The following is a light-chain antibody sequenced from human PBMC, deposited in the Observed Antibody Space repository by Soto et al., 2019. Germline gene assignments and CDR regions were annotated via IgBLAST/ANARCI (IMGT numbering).Light chain of an antibody. J-gene: IGKJ5*01. CDR3: QQYGTSEII. CDR1: QTISYTSINKTY. Sequence: DSVITQSPDSLAVSLGERATISCKSSQTISYTSINKTYLAWCQQQPGQAPRLLMYDTSSRATGIPDRFSGSGSGTDFTITISRLEPEDFAVFFCQQYGTSEIIFGQGTRLEIK. CDR2: DTS. V-gene: IGKV4-1*01.